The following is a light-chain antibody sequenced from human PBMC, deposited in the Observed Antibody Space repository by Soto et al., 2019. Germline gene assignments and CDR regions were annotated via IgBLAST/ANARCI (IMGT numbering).Light chain of an antibody. Sequence: IVMMQSPATLSVSPGETATLSCRASQSVSSNLAWYQQKPGQAPRLLIYDASTRATGIPARFSGSGSGTYFTLTISSLQSEDFAVYYCHQYNDWPPKYTFGQGTKLEIK. CDR3: HQYNDWPPKYT. J-gene: IGKJ2*01. CDR2: DAS. CDR1: QSVSSN. V-gene: IGKV3-15*01.